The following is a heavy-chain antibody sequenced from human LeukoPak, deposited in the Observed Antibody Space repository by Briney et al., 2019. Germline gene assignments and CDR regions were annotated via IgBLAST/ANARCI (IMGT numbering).Heavy chain of an antibody. Sequence: GGSLRLSCAASGFTFSSYEMNWVRQAPGKGLEWVSYISSSGSTIYYADSVKGRFTISRENAKNSLYLQMNSLRAGDTAVYYCARGGGDSSGYWGDDAFDIWGQGTMVTVSS. CDR2: ISSSGSTI. CDR3: ARGGGDSSGYWGDDAFDI. V-gene: IGHV3-48*03. CDR1: GFTFSSYE. D-gene: IGHD3-22*01. J-gene: IGHJ3*02.